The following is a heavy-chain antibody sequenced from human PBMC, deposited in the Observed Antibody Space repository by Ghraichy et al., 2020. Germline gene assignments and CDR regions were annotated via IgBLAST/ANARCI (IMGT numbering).Heavy chain of an antibody. CDR2: IYYRGNT. D-gene: IGHD6-19*01. Sequence: TRSLTCTVSGGSITSHYWSWIRQSPGKGLEWIGYIYYRGNTNYNPSLKSRVTMSIDTSKSQFSLRLTSATAADTAVYYCARETYQWYFDYWGQGALVIVSS. CDR1: GGSITSHY. CDR3: ARETYQWYFDY. J-gene: IGHJ4*02. V-gene: IGHV4-59*11.